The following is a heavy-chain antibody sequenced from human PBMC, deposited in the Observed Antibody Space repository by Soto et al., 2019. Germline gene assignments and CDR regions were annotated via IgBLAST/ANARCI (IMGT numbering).Heavy chain of an antibody. CDR2: IYYSGST. J-gene: IGHJ4*02. CDR3: ARSPWGYYDSSGYRGYYFDY. CDR1: GGSISSYY. V-gene: IGHV4-59*01. Sequence: SETLSLTCTVSGGSISSYYWSWIRQPPGKGLEWIGYIYYSGSTNYNPSLKSRVTISVDTSKNQFSLKLSSVTAADTAVYYCARSPWGYYDSSGYRGYYFDYWGQGTLVTVSS. D-gene: IGHD3-22*01.